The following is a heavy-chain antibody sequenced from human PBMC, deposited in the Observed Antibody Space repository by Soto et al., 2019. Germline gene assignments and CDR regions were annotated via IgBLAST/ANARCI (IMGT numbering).Heavy chain of an antibody. CDR3: ARDQFVSIPAAGTRGLYDMDV. Sequence: EVQLVESGGGLVKPGGSLRLSCAASGFTFSSYSMNWVRQAPGKGLEWVSSISSSSSYIYYADSVMGRFTISRDNAKNSLYLQMNSLRAEDTAVYYCARDQFVSIPAAGTRGLYDMDVWGQGTTVTVSS. CDR2: ISSSSSYI. D-gene: IGHD6-13*01. J-gene: IGHJ6*02. CDR1: GFTFSSYS. V-gene: IGHV3-21*01.